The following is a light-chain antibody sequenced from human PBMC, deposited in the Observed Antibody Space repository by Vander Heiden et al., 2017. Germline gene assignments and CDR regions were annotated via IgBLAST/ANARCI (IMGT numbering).Light chain of an antibody. Sequence: QSVLTQPPSVSGTPGQRVTISCSGSSANIGSGAVNWYQQLPGTAPRLLSYKNDERPSGVPDRFSGSKSGTSASLAISGLQSEDEADYSCASWDDSLNGPVFGGGTKLTVL. J-gene: IGLJ3*02. CDR3: ASWDDSLNGPV. V-gene: IGLV1-44*01. CDR1: SANIGSGA. CDR2: KND.